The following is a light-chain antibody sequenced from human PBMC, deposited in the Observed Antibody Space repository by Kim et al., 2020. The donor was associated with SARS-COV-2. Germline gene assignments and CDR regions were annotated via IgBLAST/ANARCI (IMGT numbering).Light chain of an antibody. J-gene: IGKJ2*03. V-gene: IGKV6-21*01. CDR2: FAS. CDR3: LQSSTLPYS. Sequence: SVTPKEKVTITCRASQSIGGSLHWYQQKPDQSPNLLIKFASQSFSGVPSRFSGSGSGTDFTLTINSLEAEDAATYYCLQSSTLPYSFGQGTKLVI. CDR1: QSIGGS.